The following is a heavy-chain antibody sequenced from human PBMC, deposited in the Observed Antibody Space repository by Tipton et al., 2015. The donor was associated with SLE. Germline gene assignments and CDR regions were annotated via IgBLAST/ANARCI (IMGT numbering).Heavy chain of an antibody. CDR3: ARLNWGRGDFDY. CDR1: GYTFTSYG. Sequence: QSGPEVKKPGASVKVSCKASGYTFTSYGISWVRQMPGKGLEWMGIIYPGDSDTRYSPSFQGQVTISADKSISTAYLQWSSLKASDTAMYYCARLNWGRGDFDYWGQGTLVTVSS. D-gene: IGHD7-27*01. V-gene: IGHV5-51*01. CDR2: IYPGDSDT. J-gene: IGHJ4*02.